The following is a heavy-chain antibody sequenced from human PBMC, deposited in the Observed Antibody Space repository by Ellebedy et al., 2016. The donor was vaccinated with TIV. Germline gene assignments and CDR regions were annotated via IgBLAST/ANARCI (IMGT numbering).Heavy chain of an antibody. CDR3: ARALWGYGDYDY. Sequence: PGGSLRLSCAASGFSVSSHYMSWVRQAPGKGLEWVSVIDRNGITYHAASVKGRFTISRDDSKNTLYLQMDSLRAEDTAVYYCARALWGYGDYDYWGQGTLVTVSS. V-gene: IGHV3-53*01. J-gene: IGHJ4*02. CDR2: IDRNGIT. D-gene: IGHD4-17*01. CDR1: GFSVSSHY.